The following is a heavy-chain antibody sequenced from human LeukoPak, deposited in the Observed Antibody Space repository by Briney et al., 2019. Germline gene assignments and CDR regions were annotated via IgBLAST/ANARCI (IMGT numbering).Heavy chain of an antibody. CDR3: ARGWSVVVVAATPGFDY. J-gene: IGHJ4*02. V-gene: IGHV3-48*01. Sequence: PGGSLRLSCAASGFTFSSYWMNWVRQAPGKGLEWVSYISSSSSTIYYADSVKGRFTISRDNAKNSLYLQMNSLRAEDTAVYYCARGWSVVVVAATPGFDYWGQGTLVTVSS. CDR1: GFTFSSYW. CDR2: ISSSSSTI. D-gene: IGHD2-15*01.